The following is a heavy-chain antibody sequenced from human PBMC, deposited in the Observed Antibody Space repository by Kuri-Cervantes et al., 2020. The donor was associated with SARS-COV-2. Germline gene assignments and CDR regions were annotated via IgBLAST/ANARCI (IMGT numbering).Heavy chain of an antibody. Sequence: SETLSLTCTVSGGSISSYYWSWIRQPPGKGLEWIGYIYYGGSTNYNPSLKSRVTISVDTSKNQFSLKLSSVTAADTAVYYCARDRPAYYYYYYGMDVWGQGTTVTVSS. CDR2: IYYGGST. J-gene: IGHJ6*02. CDR1: GGSISSYY. V-gene: IGHV4-59*01. D-gene: IGHD2-2*01. CDR3: ARDRPAYYYYYYGMDV.